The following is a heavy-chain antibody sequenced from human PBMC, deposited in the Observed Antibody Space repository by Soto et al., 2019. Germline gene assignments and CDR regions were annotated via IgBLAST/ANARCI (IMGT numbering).Heavy chain of an antibody. J-gene: IGHJ4*02. V-gene: IGHV3-33*01. CDR3: AREAFQEPFFDY. CDR1: GFTFSSYG. D-gene: IGHD1-26*01. Sequence: QVQLVESGGGVVQPGRSLRLSCAASGFTFSSYGMHWVRQAPGKGLEWVAVIWYDGSNKYYADSVKGRFTISRDNSKNTLYLQMNSLRAEDTAVYYCAREAFQEPFFDYLGQGTLVTVSS. CDR2: IWYDGSNK.